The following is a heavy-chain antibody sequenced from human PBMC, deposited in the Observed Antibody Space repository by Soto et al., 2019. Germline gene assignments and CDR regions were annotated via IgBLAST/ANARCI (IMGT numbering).Heavy chain of an antibody. CDR1: GFTFSSYA. D-gene: IGHD3-10*01. Sequence: GGSLRLSCAASGFTFSSYAMSWVRQAPGKGLEWVSAISGSGGSTYYADSVKGRFTISRDNSKNTLYLQMNSLRAEDTAVYYCAKLISKDTYGSGSYYFDYWGQGTLVTVSS. CDR2: ISGSGGST. V-gene: IGHV3-23*01. J-gene: IGHJ4*02. CDR3: AKLISKDTYGSGSYYFDY.